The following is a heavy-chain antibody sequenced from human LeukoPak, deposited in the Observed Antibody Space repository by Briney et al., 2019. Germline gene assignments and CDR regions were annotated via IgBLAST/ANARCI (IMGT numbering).Heavy chain of an antibody. CDR2: INPSGGST. D-gene: IGHD3-22*01. CDR1: GHTFTSYY. V-gene: IGHV1-46*01. J-gene: IGHJ4*02. Sequence: ASVKVSCKASGHTFTSYYMHWVRQAPGQGLEWMGIINPSGGSTSYAQKFQGRVTMTRDTSTSTVYMELSSLRSEDTAVYYCARDSHYYDSSGYLDYWGQGTLVTVSS. CDR3: ARDSHYYDSSGYLDY.